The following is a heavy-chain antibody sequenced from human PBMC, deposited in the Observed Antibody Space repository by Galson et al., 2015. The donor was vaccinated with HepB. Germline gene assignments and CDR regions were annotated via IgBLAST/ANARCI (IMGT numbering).Heavy chain of an antibody. CDR2: ISYDGSNK. D-gene: IGHD5-12*01. V-gene: IGHV3-30-3*01. CDR1: GFTFSSYA. Sequence: SLRLSCADSGFTFSSYAMHWVRQAPGKGLEWVAVISYDGSNKYYADSVKGRFTISRDNSKNTLYLQMNSLRAEDTAVYYCARGGRDIVAAYFDYWGQGTLVTVSS. CDR3: ARGGRDIVAAYFDY. J-gene: IGHJ4*02.